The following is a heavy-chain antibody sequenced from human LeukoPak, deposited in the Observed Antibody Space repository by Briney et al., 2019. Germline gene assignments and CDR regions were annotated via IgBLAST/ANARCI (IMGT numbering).Heavy chain of an antibody. V-gene: IGHV1-18*01. CDR2: ISAYNGNT. CDR1: GYTFTSYG. J-gene: IGHJ6*03. D-gene: IGHD3-3*01. Sequence: ASVKVSCKASGYTFTSYGISWVRQAPGQGLEWMGWISAYNGNTNYAQKLQGRVTMTTDTSTSTAYMELRSLRSDDTAVYYCARGVSGAYYDFWSGSYYYYYMDVWGKGTTVTVSS. CDR3: ARGVSGAYYDFWSGSYYYYYMDV.